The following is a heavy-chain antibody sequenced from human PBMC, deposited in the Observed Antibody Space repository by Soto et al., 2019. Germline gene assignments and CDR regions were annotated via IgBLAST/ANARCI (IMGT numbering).Heavy chain of an antibody. J-gene: IGHJ4*02. CDR1: GDSISSSDYY. CDR2: IYYSGST. D-gene: IGHD3-3*01. CDR3: ARKDFWSGYYDPNFDS. Sequence: SETLSLTCSVSGDSISSSDYYWGWIRQPPGKGLEWIGTIYYSGSTYYNWPLKSRVTISVDTSKNQFSLKVRSATAADTAVYYCARKDFWSGYYDPNFDSWGQGTLVTVSS. V-gene: IGHV4-39*01.